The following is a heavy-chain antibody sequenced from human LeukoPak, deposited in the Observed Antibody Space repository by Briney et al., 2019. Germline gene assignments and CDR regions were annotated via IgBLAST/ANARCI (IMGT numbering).Heavy chain of an antibody. CDR1: GSTFSSYS. J-gene: IGHJ5*02. CDR2: ISSSSSYI. D-gene: IGHD3-22*01. CDR3: ARDALPYSYDSSDYSLRLDP. V-gene: IGHV3-21*01. Sequence: GGSLRLSCAASGSTFSSYSMNWVRQAPGKGMEWVASISSSSSYIYYADSVKGRFTISRDNAKNSLYLQMNSLRAEDTAVYYCARDALPYSYDSSDYSLRLDPWGQGTLVTVSS.